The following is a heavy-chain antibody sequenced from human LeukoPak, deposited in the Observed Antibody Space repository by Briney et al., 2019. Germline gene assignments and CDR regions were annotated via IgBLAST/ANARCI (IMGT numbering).Heavy chain of an antibody. CDR3: VKKFGPGSYPYDH. D-gene: IGHD3-10*01. V-gene: IGHV3-64D*06. Sequence: GGSLRLSCSASGFTFSASPMHWVRQAPGTRLEYVPGISSGGHSTDYADSVKGRFIISRDNSKDTLYLQMSSLRVEDTAVYYCVKKFGPGSYPYDHWGQGILVTVSS. CDR1: GFTFSASP. J-gene: IGHJ4*02. CDR2: ISSGGHST.